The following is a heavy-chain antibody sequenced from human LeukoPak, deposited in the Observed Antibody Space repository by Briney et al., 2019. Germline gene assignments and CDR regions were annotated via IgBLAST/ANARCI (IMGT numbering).Heavy chain of an antibody. J-gene: IGHJ6*03. CDR3: ARDCISLDYYYYMDV. CDR2: IYTSGST. V-gene: IGHV4-61*02. CDR1: GGSISSGSYY. D-gene: IGHD2-21*01. Sequence: PSQTLSLTCTVSGGSISSGSYYWSWIRQPAGKGLEWIGRIYTSGSTNYNPSLKSRVTISVDTSKNQFSLKLSSVTAADTAVYYCARDCISLDYYYYMDVWGKGTTVTVSS.